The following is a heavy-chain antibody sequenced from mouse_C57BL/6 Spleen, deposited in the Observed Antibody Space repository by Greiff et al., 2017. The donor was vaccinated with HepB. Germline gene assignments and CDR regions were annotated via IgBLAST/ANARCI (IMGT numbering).Heavy chain of an antibody. CDR2: IDPSDSYT. CDR1: GYTFTSYW. CDR3: ASSRGSSYYFDY. D-gene: IGHD1-1*01. J-gene: IGHJ2*01. Sequence: VQLQQPGAELVMPGASVKLSCKASGYTFTSYWMHWVKQRPGQGLEWIGEIDPSDSYTNYNQKFKGKSTLTVDKSSSTAYMQLSSLTSEDSAVYYCASSRGSSYYFDYWGQGTTLTVSS. V-gene: IGHV1-69*01.